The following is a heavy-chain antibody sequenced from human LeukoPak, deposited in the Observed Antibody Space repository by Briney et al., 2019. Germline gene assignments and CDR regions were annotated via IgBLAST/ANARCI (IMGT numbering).Heavy chain of an antibody. V-gene: IGHV1-18*04. Sequence: ASVKVSCKASGYTFAGYYMHWVRQAPGQGLEWMGWISAYNGNTNYAQKLQGRVTMTTDTSTSTAYMELRSLRSDDTAVYYCASSPYYDILTGYYDYWGQGTLVTVSS. CDR2: ISAYNGNT. J-gene: IGHJ4*02. CDR1: GYTFAGYY. CDR3: ASSPYYDILTGYYDY. D-gene: IGHD3-9*01.